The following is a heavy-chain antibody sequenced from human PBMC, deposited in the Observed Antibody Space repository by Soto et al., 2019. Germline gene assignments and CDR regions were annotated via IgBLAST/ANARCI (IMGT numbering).Heavy chain of an antibody. D-gene: IGHD5-12*01. CDR3: ASAYREYSGYGYYYYGMDV. Sequence: SETLSLTCTVSGGSISRYYWSWIRQPPGKGLEWIGYIYYSEITNYNPSLKSRVTISVDTSKNQFSLKLSSVTTADTAVYYCASAYREYSGYGYYYYGMDVWGQGTTVTVSS. J-gene: IGHJ6*02. CDR2: IYYSEIT. V-gene: IGHV4-59*01. CDR1: GGSISRYY.